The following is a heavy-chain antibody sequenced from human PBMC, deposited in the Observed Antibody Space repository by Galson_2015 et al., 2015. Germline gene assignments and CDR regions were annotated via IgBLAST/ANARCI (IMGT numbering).Heavy chain of an antibody. CDR1: GFTFSNAW. J-gene: IGHJ3*02. CDR3: TTRRNDYGDQDAFDI. D-gene: IGHD4-17*01. V-gene: IGHV3-15*01. Sequence: SLRLSCAASGFTFSNAWMSWVRQAPGKGLEWVGRIKSKTDGGTTDYAAPVKGRFTISRDDSKNTLYLQMNSLKTEDTAVYYCTTRRNDYGDQDAFDIWGQGTMVTVSS. CDR2: IKSKTDGGTT.